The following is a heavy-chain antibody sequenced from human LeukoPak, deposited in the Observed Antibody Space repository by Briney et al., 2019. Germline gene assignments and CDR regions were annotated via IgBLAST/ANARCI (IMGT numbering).Heavy chain of an antibody. J-gene: IGHJ4*02. CDR1: GFTFTSYW. V-gene: IGHV3-74*01. CDR2: INSDGTST. Sequence: GGSLRLSCAASGFTFTSYWMHWVRRAPGKGLVWVSRINSDGTSTAYADSVKGRFTISRDNAQNMLFLQMNTLRVDDTAVYYCVRGAPFDYWGQGTLVTVPS. CDR3: VRGAPFDY. D-gene: IGHD1-26*01.